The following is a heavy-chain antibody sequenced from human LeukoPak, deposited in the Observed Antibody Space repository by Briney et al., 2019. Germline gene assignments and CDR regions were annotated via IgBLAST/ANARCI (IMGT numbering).Heavy chain of an antibody. D-gene: IGHD2-15*01. CDR3: ATSGGPPKGFDF. J-gene: IGHJ4*02. Sequence: GGSLRLSCAASGITFNDSYMSWIRQAPGKGLEWISFMYTGGSTIYYADSVKGRFTISRDKAKSSLHLQMNSLSAEDTAVYYCATSGGPPKGFDFWGQGTLVTVSS. V-gene: IGHV3-11*04. CDR1: GITFNDSY. CDR2: MYTGGSTI.